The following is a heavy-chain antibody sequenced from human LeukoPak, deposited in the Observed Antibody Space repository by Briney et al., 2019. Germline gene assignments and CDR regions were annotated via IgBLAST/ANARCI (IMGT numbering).Heavy chain of an antibody. Sequence: PGGSLRLSCAASGFTFSSYSMNWVRQAPGKGLEWVSYISSSSSTIYYADSVKGRFTISRDNAKNSLYLQMNSLRAEDTAVYYCARSSNVISIDDAFDIWGQGTMVTVSS. V-gene: IGHV3-48*01. CDR1: GFTFSSYS. D-gene: IGHD6-6*01. CDR2: ISSSSSTI. CDR3: ARSSNVISIDDAFDI. J-gene: IGHJ3*02.